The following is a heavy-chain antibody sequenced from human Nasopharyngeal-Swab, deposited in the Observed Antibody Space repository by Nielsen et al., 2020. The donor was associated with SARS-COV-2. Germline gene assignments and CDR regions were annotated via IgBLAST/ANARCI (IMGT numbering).Heavy chain of an antibody. J-gene: IGHJ6*02. Sequence: GESLKISCAASGFTFSSYWMHWVRQAPGKGLVWVSRINSDGSNTSYADSVKGRFTISRDNSKNTLYLQMNSLRAEDTAVYYFARDWGDYTMSYYYYGMDVWGQGTTVTVSS. CDR1: GFTFSSYW. D-gene: IGHD4-17*01. V-gene: IGHV3-74*01. CDR2: INSDGSNT. CDR3: ARDWGDYTMSYYYYGMDV.